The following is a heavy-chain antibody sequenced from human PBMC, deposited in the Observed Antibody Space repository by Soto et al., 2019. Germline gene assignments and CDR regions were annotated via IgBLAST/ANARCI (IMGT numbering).Heavy chain of an antibody. Sequence: QVQLVQSGAEVKKPGASVKVSCKASGYTFTSYYMHWVRQAPGQGLEWMGIINLSGGSTSYAQKLQGRVPMTRETSTSTVYMELSSLRSEDTAVYYCARDQSSYGPLGYNWFDPWGQGTLVTVSS. CDR2: INLSGGST. J-gene: IGHJ5*02. V-gene: IGHV1-46*01. CDR1: GYTFTSYY. CDR3: ARDQSSYGPLGYNWFDP. D-gene: IGHD5-18*01.